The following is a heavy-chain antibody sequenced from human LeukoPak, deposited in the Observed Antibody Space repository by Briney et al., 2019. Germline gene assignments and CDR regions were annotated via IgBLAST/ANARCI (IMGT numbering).Heavy chain of an antibody. J-gene: IGHJ6*03. Sequence: SETLSLTCAVYGGSLSGYYWSWIRQPPGKGLEWIGYIYTSGSTNYNPSLKSRVTISVDTSKNQFSLKLSSVTAADTAVYYCARHPDLRFLEWLPPYYYYYYMDVWGKGTTVTVSS. D-gene: IGHD3-3*01. V-gene: IGHV4-4*09. CDR1: GGSLSGYY. CDR3: ARHPDLRFLEWLPPYYYYYYMDV. CDR2: IYTSGST.